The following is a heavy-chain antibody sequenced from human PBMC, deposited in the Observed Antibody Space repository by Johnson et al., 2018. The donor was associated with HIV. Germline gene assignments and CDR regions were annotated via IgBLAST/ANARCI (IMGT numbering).Heavy chain of an antibody. Sequence: QVQLVESGGGVVQPGRSLTLSCAASGFPFSTYAMHWVRQAPGKGLEWVSVISYDGSDKYYADSVKGRFTISRDNSRNTLYVHMNSLRAEDTAVYYCARGKAWIQRWDDAFDIWGQGTMVTVSS. J-gene: IGHJ3*02. CDR2: ISYDGSDK. CDR1: GFPFSTYA. CDR3: ARGKAWIQRWDDAFDI. V-gene: IGHV3-30-3*01. D-gene: IGHD5-18*01.